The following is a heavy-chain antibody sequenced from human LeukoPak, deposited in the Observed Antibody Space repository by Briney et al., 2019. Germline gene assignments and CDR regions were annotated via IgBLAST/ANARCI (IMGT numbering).Heavy chain of an antibody. CDR2: ISGSGGST. CDR3: AKDFVGFDYYDSSGYLFLPDY. CDR1: GFTFSSYA. D-gene: IGHD3-22*01. V-gene: IGHV3-23*01. Sequence: QPGGSPRLSCAASGFTFSSYAMSWVRQAPGKGLEWVSAISGSGGSTYYADSVKGRFTISRDNSKNTLYLQMNSLRAEDTAVYYCAKDFVGFDYYDSSGYLFLPDYWGQGTLVTVSS. J-gene: IGHJ4*02.